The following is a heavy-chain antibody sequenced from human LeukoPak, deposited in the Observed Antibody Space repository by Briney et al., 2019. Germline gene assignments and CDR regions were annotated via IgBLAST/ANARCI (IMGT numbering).Heavy chain of an antibody. CDR3: ARDLRGSANWFDP. Sequence: ASVKVSCKASGYTFTGYYMHWVRQAPGQGPEWMGWINPNSGGTNYAQKFQGRVTMTRDTSISTAYMELSRLRSDDTAVYYCARDLRGSANWFDPWGQGTLVTVSS. D-gene: IGHD3-10*01. V-gene: IGHV1-2*02. J-gene: IGHJ5*02. CDR2: INPNSGGT. CDR1: GYTFTGYY.